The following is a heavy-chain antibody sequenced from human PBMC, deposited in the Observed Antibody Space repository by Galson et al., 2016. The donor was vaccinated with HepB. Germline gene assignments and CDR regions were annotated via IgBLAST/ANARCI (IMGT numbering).Heavy chain of an antibody. J-gene: IGHJ4*02. Sequence: SLRLSCAASGFTFGSYSMNWVRQAPGKGLEWVSYISSSSTTIYYADSVKGQFTISRDNAKNSLYLQMNSLRDEDTAVYYCARDASGHYHAFDYWGQGTLVTVSA. CDR1: GFTFGSYS. CDR3: ARDASGHYHAFDY. D-gene: IGHD1-26*01. V-gene: IGHV3-48*02. CDR2: ISSSSTTI.